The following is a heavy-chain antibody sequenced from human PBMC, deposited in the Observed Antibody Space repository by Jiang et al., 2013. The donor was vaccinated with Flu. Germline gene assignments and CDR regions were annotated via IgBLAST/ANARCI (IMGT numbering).Heavy chain of an antibody. D-gene: IGHD3-16*02. CDR1: GFTFSSYG. Sequence: LVESGGGVVQPGRSLRLSCAASGFTFSSYGMHWVRQAPGKGLEWMALISYDGRETIYADSVKGRCTISRDKSTNTVYLQMNSLRVEDTAVYYCARVAGSYHLDYWGQGTLVTVSS. J-gene: IGHJ4*02. CDR3: ARVAGSYHLDY. CDR2: ISYDGRET. V-gene: IGHV3-30*03.